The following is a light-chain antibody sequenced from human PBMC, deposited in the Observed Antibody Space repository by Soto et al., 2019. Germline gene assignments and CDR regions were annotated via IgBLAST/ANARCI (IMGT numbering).Light chain of an antibody. CDR1: QSGHSN. CDR2: YAS. CDR3: QHYSNWPPT. Sequence: EVVLTQSPATLYVSPGERATLSCRASQSGHSNLAWYQQQPGQAPSLLISYASTRATGIPARFSGSGSGTEFTLTISSLQSEDFGVYYCQHYSNWPPTFGPGTIVEIK. J-gene: IGKJ3*01. V-gene: IGKV3-15*01.